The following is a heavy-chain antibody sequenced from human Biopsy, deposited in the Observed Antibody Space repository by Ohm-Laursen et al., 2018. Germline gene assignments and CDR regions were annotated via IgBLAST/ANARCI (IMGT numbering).Heavy chain of an antibody. D-gene: IGHD3-9*01. J-gene: IGHJ1*01. CDR1: GGTFSNYG. CDR3: ATKLTGYFHH. V-gene: IGHV1-69*06. Sequence: SVKVSCKAPGGTFSNYGVNWVRQAPGQGLEWLGGNIPILGTGNYAQKFQDRVTVAADTPTSTATMELRSLRSDDTAVYYCATKLTGYFHHWGQGTLVIVSS. CDR2: NIPILGTG.